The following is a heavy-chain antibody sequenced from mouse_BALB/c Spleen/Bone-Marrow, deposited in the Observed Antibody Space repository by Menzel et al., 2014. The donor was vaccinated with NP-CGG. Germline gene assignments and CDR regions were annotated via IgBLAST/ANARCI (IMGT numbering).Heavy chain of an antibody. J-gene: IGHJ4*01. D-gene: IGHD4-1*01. CDR1: GFNTKDTY. Sequence: QLQQSGAELVKPGASVKLSCTASGFNTKDTYMHWVKQRPEQGLEWIGRIDPANGNTKYDPKFQGKTAITADTSSNTAYLQLSSLTSEDTAVYYCARWEYYAMDYWGQGTSVTVSS. V-gene: IGHV14-3*02. CDR2: IDPANGNT. CDR3: ARWEYYAMDY.